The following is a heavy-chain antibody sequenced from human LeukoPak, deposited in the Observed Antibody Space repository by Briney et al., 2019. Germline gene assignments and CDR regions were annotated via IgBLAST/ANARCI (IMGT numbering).Heavy chain of an antibody. J-gene: IGHJ4*02. Sequence: SETLSLTCSVSGGSISGHYWSWIRQSPGKGLVWFGYVYYTGSTNYNPSLKSRVTMSVDTFKNQFSLKVTSVTAADTAIYYCARRGPGEHLFDFWGQGIPVTVSS. CDR1: GGSISGHY. CDR3: ARRGPGEHLFDF. V-gene: IGHV4-59*11. CDR2: VYYTGST. D-gene: IGHD1/OR15-1a*01.